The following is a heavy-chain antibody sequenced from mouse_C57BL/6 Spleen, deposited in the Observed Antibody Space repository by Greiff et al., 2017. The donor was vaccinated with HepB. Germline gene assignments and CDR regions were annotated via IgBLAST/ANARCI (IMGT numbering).Heavy chain of an antibody. J-gene: IGHJ2*01. CDR3: ERNWDHYFDY. CDR2: IYPGDGDT. Sequence: VQLQQSGPELVKPGASVKISCKASGYAFSSSWMNWVKQRPGKGLEWIGRIYPGDGDTNYNGKFKGKATLTADTSTSTAYMQLSSLTSEDSAVYLCERNWDHYFDYWGQGTTLTVSA. D-gene: IGHD4-1*01. CDR1: GYAFSSSW. V-gene: IGHV1-82*01.